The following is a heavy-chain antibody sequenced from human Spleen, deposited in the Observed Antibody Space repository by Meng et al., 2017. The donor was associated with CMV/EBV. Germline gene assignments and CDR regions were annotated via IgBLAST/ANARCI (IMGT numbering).Heavy chain of an antibody. CDR2: IYYSGST. Sequence: LQLQEPGPGLVKPSETLALTCTVSGGYISSSSYYWGWIRQPPGKGLEWIGSIYYSGSTYYTPSLKSRVTISVDTSKNQFSLKLSSVTAADTAVYYCASIPMTTGPLYYFDYWGQGTLVTVSS. CDR1: GGYISSSSYY. CDR3: ASIPMTTGPLYYFDY. V-gene: IGHV4-39*07. D-gene: IGHD4-11*01. J-gene: IGHJ4*02.